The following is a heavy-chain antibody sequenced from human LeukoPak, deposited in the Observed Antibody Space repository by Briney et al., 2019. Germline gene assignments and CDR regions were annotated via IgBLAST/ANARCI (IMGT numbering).Heavy chain of an antibody. CDR2: IIPIFGTA. D-gene: IGHD6-13*01. CDR3: ARGPLYSSSWSTPHYFDY. CDR1: GYTFSSYA. J-gene: IGHJ4*02. V-gene: IGHV1-69*13. Sequence: GAPVKVSCKPSGYTFSSYAISWVRQAPGQGLEWMGGIIPIFGTANYAQKFQGRVTITADESTSTAYMELSSLRSEDTAVYYCARGPLYSSSWSTPHYFDYWGQGTLVTVSS.